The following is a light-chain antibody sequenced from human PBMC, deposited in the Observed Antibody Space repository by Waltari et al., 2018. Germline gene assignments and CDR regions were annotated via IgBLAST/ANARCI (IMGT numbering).Light chain of an antibody. J-gene: IGKJ5*01. CDR3: QQRIIWPPT. V-gene: IGKV3-11*01. Sequence: EIVLTQSPATLSLSPGERATLSCRASQSINHSYLPWYQQRSGQAPSLLMYDAFSRATGIPARFSGSGSGTDFTLTISSLEAEDFAVYYCQQRIIWPPTFGQGTRLEIK. CDR1: QSINHSY. CDR2: DAF.